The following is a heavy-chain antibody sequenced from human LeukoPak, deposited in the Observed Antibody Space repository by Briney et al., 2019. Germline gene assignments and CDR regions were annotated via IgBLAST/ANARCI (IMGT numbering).Heavy chain of an antibody. CDR3: ARDSPPYYDSSGYYYSFDY. CDR1: GFSFSSYS. V-gene: IGHV3-21*01. CDR2: ISSSSSYI. J-gene: IGHJ4*02. Sequence: GGSLRLSCAASGFSFSSYSMNWVRQAPGKGLEWVSSISSSSSYIYYADSVKGRFTISRDNAKNSLYLQMNSLRAEDTAVYCCARDSPPYYDSSGYYYSFDYWGQGTLVTVSS. D-gene: IGHD3-22*01.